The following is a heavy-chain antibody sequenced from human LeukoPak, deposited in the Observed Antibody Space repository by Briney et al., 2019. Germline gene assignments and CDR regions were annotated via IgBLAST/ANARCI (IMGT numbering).Heavy chain of an antibody. D-gene: IGHD2-2*02. CDR1: GFTFDAYA. J-gene: IGHJ3*02. V-gene: IGHV3-43*01. CDR2: ISWDGGFT. Sequence: PGGSLRLSCAASGFTFDAYAMHWVRQAPGKGLEWVSLISWDGGFTYYADSVKGRFTISRDNYKNSLYLQMNSLRTEDTALYYCTFPWGYNAFDIWGQGTMVTVSS. CDR3: TFPWGYNAFDI.